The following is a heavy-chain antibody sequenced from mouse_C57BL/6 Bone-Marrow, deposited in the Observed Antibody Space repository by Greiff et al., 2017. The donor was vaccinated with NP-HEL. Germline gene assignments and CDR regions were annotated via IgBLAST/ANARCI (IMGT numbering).Heavy chain of an antibody. J-gene: IGHJ1*03. Sequence: EVMLVESGGGLVQPGGSLKLSCAASGFTFSDYYMYWVRQTPEKRLEWVAYISNGGGSTYYPDTVKGRFTLSRDNAKNTLYLQMSLLKSEDTAMYYCARRVYYDYGYFDVWGTGTTVTVSS. CDR3: ARRVYYDYGYFDV. CDR1: GFTFSDYY. V-gene: IGHV5-12*01. CDR2: ISNGGGST. D-gene: IGHD2-4*01.